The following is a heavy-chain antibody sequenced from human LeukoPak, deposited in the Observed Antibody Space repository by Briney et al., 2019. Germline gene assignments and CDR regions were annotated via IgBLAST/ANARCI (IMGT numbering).Heavy chain of an antibody. J-gene: IGHJ4*02. Sequence: GGSLRPSCAASGFTFSSYAMSWVRQAPGKGLEWVSAISGSGGSTYYADSVKGRFNISRDNSKNTLYLQMNSLRAEDTAVYYCAKDVNLVVPAACDYWGQGTLVTVSS. V-gene: IGHV3-23*01. CDR3: AKDVNLVVPAACDY. CDR2: ISGSGGST. CDR1: GFTFSSYA. D-gene: IGHD2-2*01.